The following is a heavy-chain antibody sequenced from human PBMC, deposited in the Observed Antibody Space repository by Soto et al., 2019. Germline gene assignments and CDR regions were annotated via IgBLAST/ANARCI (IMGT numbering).Heavy chain of an antibody. CDR3: ASLRQQQLADHDAFDI. V-gene: IGHV3-74*01. CDR2: INSDGSST. D-gene: IGHD6-13*01. J-gene: IGHJ3*02. Sequence: GGSLRLSCAASGFTFSSYWMHWVRQAPGKGLVWVSRINSDGSSTSYADSVKGRFTISRDNAKNTLYLQMNSLRAEDTAVYYCASLRQQQLADHDAFDIWGQGTMVTVSS. CDR1: GFTFSSYW.